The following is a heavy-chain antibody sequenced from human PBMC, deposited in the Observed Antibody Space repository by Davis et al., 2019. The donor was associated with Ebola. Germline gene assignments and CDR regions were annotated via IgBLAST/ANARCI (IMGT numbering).Heavy chain of an antibody. CDR2: ICGSTGST. V-gene: IGHV3-23*01. CDR3: TRGRGGSSWELY. J-gene: IGHJ4*02. D-gene: IGHD6-13*01. CDR1: GFTFSNYA. Sequence: GESLKISCAASGFTFSNYAMTWFRQAPGEGLEWVSSICGSTGSTYYADSVRGRFTVSRDNSKNMLFLQLTSLRGDDTAMYYCTRGRGGSSWELYWGQGTLVTVSS.